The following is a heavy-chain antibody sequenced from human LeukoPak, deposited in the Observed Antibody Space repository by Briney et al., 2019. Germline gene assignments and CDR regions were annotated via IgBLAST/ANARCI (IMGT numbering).Heavy chain of an antibody. CDR3: SRDANYYDSSRHYFDAFDI. CDR2: IRGDVSVN. V-gene: IGHV3-7*01. J-gene: IGHJ3*02. CDR1: GFTFSKYW. Sequence: PGGSLRLSCAASGFTFSKYWMTWVRQAPGKGLEWVANIRGDVSVNYLLDSVKGRFTISRDNVKNSLSLEMNNLRAEDTAVYFCSRDANYYDSSRHYFDAFDIWGQGTMVTVSS. D-gene: IGHD3-22*01.